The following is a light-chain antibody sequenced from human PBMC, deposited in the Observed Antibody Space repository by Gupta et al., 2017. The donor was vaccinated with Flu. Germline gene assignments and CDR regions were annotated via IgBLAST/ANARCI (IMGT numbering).Light chain of an antibody. CDR1: QSISNW. V-gene: IGKV1-5*03. J-gene: IGKJ1*01. CDR2: KAS. CDR3: QQYNSFSQWT. Sequence: SNVSASVGDRVTITCRASQSISNWLAWYQQKPGTGPKLLIYKASGLRSGVPSRFRGSGYETEFTLTIISRQPDDFATYYCQQYNSFSQWTFGQGTRVEIK.